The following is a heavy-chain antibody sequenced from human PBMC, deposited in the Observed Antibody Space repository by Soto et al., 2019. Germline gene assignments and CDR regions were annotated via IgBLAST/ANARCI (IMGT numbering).Heavy chain of an antibody. D-gene: IGHD1-1*01. CDR3: ARGFERTAYDV. CDR2: MYDSGKT. CDR1: GIIVSTNY. J-gene: IGHJ3*01. V-gene: IGHV3-66*01. Sequence: EVQLVESGGGLVQPGGSLRLSCAASGIIVSTNYMSWVRQAPGKGPEWVSAMYDSGKTSYADSVRGRFTISRDSSKNTLYLQTNCLRVEDTALFYCARGFERTAYDVWGQGTMVTVSS.